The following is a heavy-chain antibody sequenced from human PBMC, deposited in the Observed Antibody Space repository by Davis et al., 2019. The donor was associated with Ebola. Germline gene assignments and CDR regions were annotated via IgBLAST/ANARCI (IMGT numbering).Heavy chain of an antibody. J-gene: IGHJ3*02. CDR2: IYYSGST. Sequence: MPSETLSLTCTVSGGSISSYYWSWIRQPPGKGLEWIGYIYYSGSTNYNPSLKSRVTISVDTSKNQFSLKLSSVTAADTAVYYCAREEIKYYYDSSGYSMRGYNAFDIWGQGTMVTVSS. CDR1: GGSISSYY. D-gene: IGHD3-22*01. CDR3: AREEIKYYYDSSGYSMRGYNAFDI. V-gene: IGHV4-59*01.